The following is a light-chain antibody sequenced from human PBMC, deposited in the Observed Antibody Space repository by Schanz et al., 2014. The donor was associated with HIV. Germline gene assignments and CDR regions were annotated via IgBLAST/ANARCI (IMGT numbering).Light chain of an antibody. CDR2: EGS. Sequence: QSALTQPASVSGSPGQSIAISCTGTSSDVGGYNYVSWYQQHPGKAPKLMIYEGSKRPSGVSNRVSGSKSGNTASLTISGLQAEDEADYYCSSYTSSSTLFGGGTKLTVL. J-gene: IGLJ3*02. CDR1: SSDVGGYNY. V-gene: IGLV2-14*01. CDR3: SSYTSSSTL.